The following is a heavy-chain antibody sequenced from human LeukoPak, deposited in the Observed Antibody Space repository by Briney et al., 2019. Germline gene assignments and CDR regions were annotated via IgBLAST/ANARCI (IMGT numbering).Heavy chain of an antibody. CDR3: ARVLSISSTSCYSY. J-gene: IGHJ4*02. CDR2: INSDGSST. V-gene: IGHV3-74*01. CDR1: GFSFSSYW. D-gene: IGHD2-2*01. Sequence: AGSLSLSCAVSGFSFSSYWMRWVRHPPGKGLVWVSRINSDGSSTSYADSVKGRVTISRDNAKNTLYLQMNSPRAADTAVYYCARVLSISSTSCYSYWGQGTLVTVSS.